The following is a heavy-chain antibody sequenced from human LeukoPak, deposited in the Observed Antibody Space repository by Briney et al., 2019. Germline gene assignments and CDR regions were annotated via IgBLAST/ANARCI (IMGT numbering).Heavy chain of an antibody. D-gene: IGHD3-10*01. J-gene: IGHJ4*02. Sequence: GGSLRLSCAASGFPFSRYWMTWVRQAPGKGLEWVANIKYDGSEKFYVGSVRGRFTISRGNTNNSLHLQMNSLRAEDTAIYYCARDPTYDSGSPLGYGGQGTLVAVSS. V-gene: IGHV3-7*01. CDR3: ARDPTYDSGSPLGY. CDR1: GFPFSRYW. CDR2: IKYDGSEK.